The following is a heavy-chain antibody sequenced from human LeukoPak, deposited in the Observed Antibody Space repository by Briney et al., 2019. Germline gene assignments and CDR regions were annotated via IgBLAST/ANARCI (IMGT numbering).Heavy chain of an antibody. Sequence: SETLSLTCTVSGGSISSSSYYWGWIRQPPGKGLEWIGNIYYSWSTYYNPSLESRVTISVDTSKNQISLKLSSVTAADTAVYYCARVAAAAGTDDDYWGQGTLVTVSS. J-gene: IGHJ4*02. D-gene: IGHD6-13*01. V-gene: IGHV4-39*07. CDR2: IYYSWST. CDR3: ARVAAAAGTDDDY. CDR1: GGSISSSSYY.